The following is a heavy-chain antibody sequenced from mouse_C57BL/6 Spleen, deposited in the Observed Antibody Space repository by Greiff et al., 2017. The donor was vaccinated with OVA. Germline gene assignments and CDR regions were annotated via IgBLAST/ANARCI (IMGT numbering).Heavy chain of an antibody. J-gene: IGHJ3*01. V-gene: IGHV1-50*01. D-gene: IGHD1-1*01. CDR3: ARHGNPAWFAY. Sequence: VQLQQPGAELVKPGASVKLSCKASGYTFTSYWMQWVKQRPGQGLEWIGEIDPSDSYTNYNQKFKGTATLTVDTSSSTAYMQLSSLTSEDSAVYYCARHGNPAWFAYWGQGTLVTVSA. CDR1: GYTFTSYW. CDR2: IDPSDSYT.